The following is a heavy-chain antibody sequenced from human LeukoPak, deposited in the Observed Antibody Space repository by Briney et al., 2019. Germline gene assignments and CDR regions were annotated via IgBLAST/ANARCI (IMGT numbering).Heavy chain of an antibody. CDR3: ARVSGDHPYYYGMDV. V-gene: IGHV3-30-3*01. Sequence: GRSLRLSCAASGFTFSNYAMHWVRQAPGKGLEWVAVVSSDGGNKYYADSVKGRFTISRDNAKNTLYLQMNSLRAEDTAVYYCARVSGDHPYYYGMDVWGQGTTVTVSS. J-gene: IGHJ6*02. CDR1: GFTFSNYA. D-gene: IGHD4-17*01. CDR2: VSSDGGNK.